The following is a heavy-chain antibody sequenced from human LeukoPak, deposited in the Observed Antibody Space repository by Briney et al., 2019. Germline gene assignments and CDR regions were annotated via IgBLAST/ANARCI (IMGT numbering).Heavy chain of an antibody. D-gene: IGHD6-19*01. J-gene: IGHJ5*02. V-gene: IGHV3-30*02. CDR2: IRYDESNK. CDR3: ATMQWLEGVDWFDP. Sequence: SGGSLRLSCAASGFIFSNYGRHWVRQAPGKGLEWVAFIRYDESNKFYADSVKGRFTISRDNSKNILFLQMNSLRAEDTAVYYCATMQWLEGVDWFDPWGQGTLVTVSS. CDR1: GFIFSNYG.